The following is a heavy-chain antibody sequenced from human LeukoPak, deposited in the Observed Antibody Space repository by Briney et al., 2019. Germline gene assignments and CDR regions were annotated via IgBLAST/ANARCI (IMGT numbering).Heavy chain of an antibody. V-gene: IGHV1-2*02. CDR1: GYTFTGYY. D-gene: IGHD1-26*01. J-gene: IGHJ4*02. Sequence: ASVKVSCKASGYTFTGYYMHWVRQAPGQGLGWMGWINPNSGGTNYAQKFQGRVAMTRDTSISTAYMELSRLRSDDTAVYYCARAPYSGSYDYWGQGTLVTVSS. CDR3: ARAPYSGSYDY. CDR2: INPNSGGT.